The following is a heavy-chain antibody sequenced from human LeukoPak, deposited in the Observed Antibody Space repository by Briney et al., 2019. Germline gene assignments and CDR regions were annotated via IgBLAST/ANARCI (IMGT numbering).Heavy chain of an antibody. J-gene: IGHJ4*02. CDR3: AREEGGKLGIDYYFDY. V-gene: IGHV3-23*01. CDR2: ISGSGGST. Sequence: GGSLRLSCAASGFTFSSDAMSWVRQAPGKGLEWVSAISGSGGSTYYADSVKGRFTISRDNSKNTLYLQMNSLRAEDTAVYYCAREEGGKLGIDYYFDYWGQGTLVTVSS. D-gene: IGHD7-27*01. CDR1: GFTFSSDA.